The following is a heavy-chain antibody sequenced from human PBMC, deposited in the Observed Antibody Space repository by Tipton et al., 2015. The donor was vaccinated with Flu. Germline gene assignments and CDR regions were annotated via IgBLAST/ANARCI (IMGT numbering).Heavy chain of an antibody. V-gene: IGHV4-38-2*01. CDR2: IYHSGST. J-gene: IGHJ4*02. D-gene: IGHD3-22*01. Sequence: GLVKPSETLSLTCAVSGYSISSGYYWGWIRQPPGKGLEWIGSIYHSGSTYYNSSLKSRVTIPVDTSKNQFSLKLSSVTAADTAVYYCARIYDSSGIDYWGQGTLVTVSS. CDR3: ARIYDSSGIDY. CDR1: GYSISSGYY.